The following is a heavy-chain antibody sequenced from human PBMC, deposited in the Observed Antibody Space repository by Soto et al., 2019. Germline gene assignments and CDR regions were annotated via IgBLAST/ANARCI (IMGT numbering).Heavy chain of an antibody. CDR1: GFTFSSYD. D-gene: IGHD1-7*01. Sequence: EVQLAESGGGMVQPGGSLRLSCVASGFTFSSYDMHLVRQAPGKGLEYVSSISSNGVTTDYRNSMKGRSTISRDNPNNTLSLQMGSLRAEDIAVYYCVRRVSGNYDYWGQGTLVTVSS. CDR2: ISSNGVTT. V-gene: IGHV3-64*01. J-gene: IGHJ4*02. CDR3: VRRVSGNYDY.